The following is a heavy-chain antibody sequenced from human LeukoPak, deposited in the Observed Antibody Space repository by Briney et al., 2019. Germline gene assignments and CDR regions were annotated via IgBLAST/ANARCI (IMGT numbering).Heavy chain of an antibody. Sequence: QTSETLSLTCTVSGGSISSYYWSWIRQPPGKGLEWIGYIYYSGSTNYNPSLKSRVTISVDTSKNQFSLKLSSVTAADTAVYYCARGQSSVVTDIPYYFDYWGRGTLVTVSS. J-gene: IGHJ4*02. CDR3: ARGQSSVVTDIPYYFDY. D-gene: IGHD2-21*02. CDR1: GGSISSYY. V-gene: IGHV4-59*12. CDR2: IYYSGST.